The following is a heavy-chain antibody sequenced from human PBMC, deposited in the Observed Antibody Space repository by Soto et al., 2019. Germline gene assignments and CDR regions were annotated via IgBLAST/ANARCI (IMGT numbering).Heavy chain of an antibody. Sequence: GESLKISCKGSGYSFAGYWITWVRQKPGKGLEWMGRIDPSDSQTYYSPSFRGHVTISVTKSITTVFRQSSSLRASDTAMYYCARQIYDSDTGPNFQYYFDSWGQGTPVTVSS. CDR2: IDPSDSQT. CDR3: ARQIYDSDTGPNFQYYFDS. J-gene: IGHJ4*02. D-gene: IGHD3-22*01. CDR1: GYSFAGYW. V-gene: IGHV5-10-1*01.